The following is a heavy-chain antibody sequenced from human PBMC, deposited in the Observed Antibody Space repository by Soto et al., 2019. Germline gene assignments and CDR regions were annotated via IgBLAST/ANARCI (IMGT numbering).Heavy chain of an antibody. CDR3: ARGPPHPVGATGVWFDP. CDR2: INHSGST. D-gene: IGHD1-26*01. V-gene: IGHV4-34*01. CDR1: GGSFSGYY. J-gene: IGHJ5*02. Sequence: PSETLSLTCAVYGGSFSGYYWSWIRQPPGKGLEWIGEINHSGSTNYNPSLKSRVTISVDTSKNQFSLKLSSVTAADTAVYYCARGPPHPVGATGVWFDPWGQGTLVTVSS.